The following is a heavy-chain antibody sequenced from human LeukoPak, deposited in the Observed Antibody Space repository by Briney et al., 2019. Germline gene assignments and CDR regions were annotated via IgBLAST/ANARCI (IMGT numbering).Heavy chain of an antibody. CDR1: GYTFTNYY. V-gene: IGHV1-2*02. J-gene: IGHJ6*03. Sequence: ASVKVSCKASGYTFTNYYMHWVRQAPGQGLEWMGWINPNSGGTNYAQKFQGRVTMTRDTSISTAYMELSRLRSDDTAVYYCARGFPRSMVRGHYYMDVWGKGTTVTISS. D-gene: IGHD3-10*01. CDR3: ARGFPRSMVRGHYYMDV. CDR2: INPNSGGT.